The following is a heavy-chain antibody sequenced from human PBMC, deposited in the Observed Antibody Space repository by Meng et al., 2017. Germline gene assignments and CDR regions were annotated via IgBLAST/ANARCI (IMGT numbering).Heavy chain of an antibody. CDR1: GGTFSSYA. J-gene: IGHJ4*02. D-gene: IGHD2-15*01. V-gene: IGHV1-69*06. CDR2: IIPIFGTA. Sequence: SVKVSCKASGGTFSSYAISWVRQAPGQGLEWMGGIIPIFGTANYAQKFQGRVTITADKSTSTAYMELSSLRSEDTAVYYCAREHCSGGSCYSYFDYWGQGTLVTVSS. CDR3: AREHCSGGSCYSYFDY.